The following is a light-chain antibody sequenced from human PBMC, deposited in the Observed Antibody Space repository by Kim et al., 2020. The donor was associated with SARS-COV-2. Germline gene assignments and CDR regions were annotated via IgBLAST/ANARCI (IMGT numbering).Light chain of an antibody. CDR2: AAS. V-gene: IGKV1-39*01. CDR3: QQSYRTPRT. J-gene: IGKJ1*01. Sequence: SASVGDRVTITCRASQSISSYLNWYQQKPGKAPKLLIYAASSLQSGVPSRFSGSGSGTDFTLTISSLQPEDFATYYCQQSYRTPRTFGQGTKLEIK. CDR1: QSISSY.